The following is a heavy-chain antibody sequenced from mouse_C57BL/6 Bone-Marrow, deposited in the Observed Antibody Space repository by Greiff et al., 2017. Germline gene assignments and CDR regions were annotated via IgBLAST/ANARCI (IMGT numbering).Heavy chain of an antibody. CDR2: ISSGGSYT. D-gene: IGHD3-2*02. CDR1: GFTFSSYG. V-gene: IGHV5-6*02. J-gene: IGHJ3*01. CDR3: ARQRDSSGWVAY. Sequence: EVKLVESGGDLVKPGGSLKLSCAASGFTFSSYGMSWVRPTPDKRLEWVATISSGGSYTYYPDSVKGRFTISSTNAKNTMYLQMSRLKSEDTAMYYCARQRDSSGWVAYWGQGTLVTVSA.